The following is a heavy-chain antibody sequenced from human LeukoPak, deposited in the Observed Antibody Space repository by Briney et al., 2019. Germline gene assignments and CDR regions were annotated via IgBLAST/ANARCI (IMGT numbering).Heavy chain of an antibody. J-gene: IGHJ5*02. Sequence: SQTLSLTCTVSGGSISSGDNYWSWIRQPPGKGLEWIGYIYYSGSTYYNPSLKSRVTISVDTSKNQFSLKLSSVSAADTAVYYCARDKLGYCSSTSCYRGFDPWGQGTLVTVSS. CDR3: ARDKLGYCSSTSCYRGFDP. CDR1: GGSISSGDNY. V-gene: IGHV4-30-4*08. D-gene: IGHD2-2*02. CDR2: IYYSGST.